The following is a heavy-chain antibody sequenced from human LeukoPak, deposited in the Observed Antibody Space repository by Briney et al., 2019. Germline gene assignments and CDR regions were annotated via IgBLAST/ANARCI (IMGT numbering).Heavy chain of an antibody. CDR3: ARAAYDYVWGSYRYTFDY. V-gene: IGHV4-34*01. CDR1: GGSFSGYY. D-gene: IGHD3-16*02. J-gene: IGHJ4*02. Sequence: SETLSLTCAVYGGSFSGYYWSWIRQPPGKGLEWIGEINHSGSTNYNPSLKSRVTISVDTSKNQFSLKLSSVTAADTAVYYCARAAYDYVWGSYRYTFDYWGQGTLVTVSS. CDR2: INHSGST.